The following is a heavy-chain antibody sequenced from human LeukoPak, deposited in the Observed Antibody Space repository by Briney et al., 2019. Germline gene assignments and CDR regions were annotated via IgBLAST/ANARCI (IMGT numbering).Heavy chain of an antibody. V-gene: IGHV3-30*02. Sequence: GGSLRLSCAASGFTFSSYGMHWVRQAPGKGLEWVAFIRYDGSNKYYADSVKGRFNISRDNSKNKLYLQMNSLRAEDTAVHYCGKGDVVVPVTLIDYWGQGTLVTVSS. J-gene: IGHJ4*02. D-gene: IGHD2-2*01. CDR1: GFTFSSYG. CDR3: GKGDVVVPVTLIDY. CDR2: IRYDGSNK.